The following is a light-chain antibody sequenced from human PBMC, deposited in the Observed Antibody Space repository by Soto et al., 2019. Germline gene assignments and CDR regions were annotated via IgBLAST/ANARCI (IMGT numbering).Light chain of an antibody. CDR3: AAWDDRLDVYV. CDR1: SSNIGSNT. V-gene: IGLV1-44*01. J-gene: IGLJ1*01. CDR2: STS. Sequence: QSELTQPPSASGTLGRIVAISCSGSSSNIGSNTVTCYQQLPGTAPKLLIYSTSQRSSGVPGRFSGSKSGASASLSISGLQSEDEADYYCAAWDDRLDVYVFGTGTKVTVL.